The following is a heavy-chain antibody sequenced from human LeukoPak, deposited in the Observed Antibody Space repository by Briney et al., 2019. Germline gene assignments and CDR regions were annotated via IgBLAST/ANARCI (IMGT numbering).Heavy chain of an antibody. Sequence: GGSLRLSCAASGFAFNTYSMNWVRQAPGKGLEWLSYISSSSSPIYYADSVKGRFTISRDNAKNSLYLQMNSLRDEDTAVYYCARDRYSRNDYWGQGTLVTVSS. CDR3: ARDRYSRNDY. J-gene: IGHJ4*02. V-gene: IGHV3-48*02. CDR1: GFAFNTYS. D-gene: IGHD6-13*01. CDR2: ISSSSSPI.